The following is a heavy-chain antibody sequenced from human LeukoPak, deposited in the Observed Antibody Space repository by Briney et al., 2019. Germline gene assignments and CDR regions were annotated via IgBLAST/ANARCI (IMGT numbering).Heavy chain of an antibody. V-gene: IGHV4-39*07. CDR1: GGSISNSHYY. D-gene: IGHD6-13*01. CDR3: ASCIAAAGTIGNWFDP. Sequence: SETLSLTCTVSGGSISNSHYYWGWIRQPPGTGLEWIGSMFYGARTYYNPSLESRVTISVDTSKNQFSLKLSSVTAADTAVYYCASCIAAAGTIGNWFDPWGQGTLVTVSS. CDR2: MFYGART. J-gene: IGHJ5*02.